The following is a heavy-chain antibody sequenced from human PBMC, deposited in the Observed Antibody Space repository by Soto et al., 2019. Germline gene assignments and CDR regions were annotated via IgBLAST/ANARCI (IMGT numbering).Heavy chain of an antibody. Sequence: EVKLVESGGGLFQPGGSLRLSCETSGFIFSMYWMHWVRQVAGKGPQWVARITDDGSTTYYAASVEGRLTISRDNAKNALYHQITSLRAGDTAVYYCTRGRRPTSIGTGAIWGQGTLVTVSS. J-gene: IGHJ4*02. V-gene: IGHV3-74*01. CDR2: ITDDGSTT. D-gene: IGHD3-10*01. CDR3: TRGRRPTSIGTGAI. CDR1: GFIFSMYW.